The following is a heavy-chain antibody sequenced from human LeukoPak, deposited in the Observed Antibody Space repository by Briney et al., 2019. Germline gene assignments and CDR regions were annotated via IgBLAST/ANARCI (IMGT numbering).Heavy chain of an antibody. CDR1: GYTFTSYY. D-gene: IGHD3-10*01. CDR3: ARAFLWFGESNWFDP. V-gene: IGHV1-46*01. Sequence: ASVKVSCKASGYTFTSYYMHWVRQAPGQGLEWMGIINPSGGSTSYAQKFQGRVTMTTDTSTSTAYMELRSLRSDDTAVYYCARAFLWFGESNWFDPWGQGTLVTVSS. J-gene: IGHJ5*02. CDR2: INPSGGST.